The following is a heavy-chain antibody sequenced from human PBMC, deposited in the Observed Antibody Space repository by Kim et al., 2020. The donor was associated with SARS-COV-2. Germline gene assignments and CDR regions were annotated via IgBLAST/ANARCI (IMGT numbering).Heavy chain of an antibody. D-gene: IGHD5-12*01. V-gene: IGHV3-64*01. CDR3: AKGTTYDYRRYYHLDV. CDR2: ISSYGGST. CDR1: GFTFSSYA. Sequence: GGSLRLSCAASGFTFSSYAMHWVRQAPGKGLEYVSAISSYGGSTYYANSVKVRFIISRDNSKNTLYLQMGSLGAEDTAVYYCAKGTTYDYRRYYHLDVWGKGTTVTVSS. J-gene: IGHJ6*03.